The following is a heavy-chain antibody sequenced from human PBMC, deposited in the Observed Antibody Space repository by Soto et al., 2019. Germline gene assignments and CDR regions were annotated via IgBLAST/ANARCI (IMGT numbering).Heavy chain of an antibody. CDR3: ARDVSGCSTSCYNWFDP. V-gene: IGHV4-61*01. D-gene: IGHD2-2*01. J-gene: IGHJ5*02. CDR1: GGSVSSGSYY. Sequence: QVQLQESGPGLVKPSETLSLTCTVSGGSVSSGSYYWSWIRQPPGKGLEWIGYIYYSGSTNYNPSLKSRVTISVDTSKNQFSLKLSSVTAADTAVYYCARDVSGCSTSCYNWFDPWGQGTLVTVSS. CDR2: IYYSGST.